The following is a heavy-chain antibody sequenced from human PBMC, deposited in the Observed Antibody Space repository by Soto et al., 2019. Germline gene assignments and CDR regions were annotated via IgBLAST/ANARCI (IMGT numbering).Heavy chain of an antibody. J-gene: IGHJ6*02. CDR2: IYTSGST. CDR1: GASVSTYY. V-gene: IGHV4-4*07. Sequence: SETLSLTCTVSGASVSTYYWNWIRQPAGKGLEWIGRIYTSGSTNYNASLKSRVTMSVDTSKDQFSLKLSSVTAADSAVYYCARTQGYCTTTSCSYGMDVWGQGTTVTVSS. CDR3: ARTQGYCTTTSCSYGMDV. D-gene: IGHD2-2*01.